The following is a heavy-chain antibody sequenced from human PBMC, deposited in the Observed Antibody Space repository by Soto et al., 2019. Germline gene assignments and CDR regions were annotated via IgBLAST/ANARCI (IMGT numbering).Heavy chain of an antibody. CDR1: GFTFSSYG. V-gene: IGHV3-30*03. Sequence: PGGSLRLSCAASGFTFSSYGMHWVRQAPGKGLEWVAVISYDGSNKYYADSVKGRFTISRDNAKNTLYLQMNSLRAEDTAVYYCARAVEVALTADYWGQGTLVTVSS. CDR2: ISYDGSNK. J-gene: IGHJ4*02. CDR3: ARAVEVALTADY. D-gene: IGHD6-19*01.